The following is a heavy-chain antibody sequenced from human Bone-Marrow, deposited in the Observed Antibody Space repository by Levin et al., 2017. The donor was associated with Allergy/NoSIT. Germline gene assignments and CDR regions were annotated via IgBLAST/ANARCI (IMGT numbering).Heavy chain of an antibody. V-gene: IGHV3-30-3*01. D-gene: IGHD5-12*01. CDR2: ISYDGNNK. CDR3: ARGVVPTVMTGGMDV. J-gene: IGHJ6*02. CDR1: GFTFSSYD. Sequence: GSLRLSCADSGFTFSSYDMHWVRQAPGKGLECVALISYDGNNKYYADSVKGRFTISRDNSKNTLYLQMNSLRVEDTALYYCARGVVPTVMTGGMDVWGQGTTVIVSS.